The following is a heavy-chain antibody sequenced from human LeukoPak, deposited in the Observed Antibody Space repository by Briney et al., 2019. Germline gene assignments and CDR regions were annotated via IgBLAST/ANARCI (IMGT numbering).Heavy chain of an antibody. J-gene: IGHJ5*02. Sequence: GASVKVSCKVSGYTLTELSMHWVRQAPGQGLEWMGWINPNSGGTNYAQKFQGRVTMTRDTSISTAYMELSRLRSDDTAVYYCARVTTYDFWGGHWFGPWGQGTLVTVSS. CDR1: GYTLTELS. V-gene: IGHV1-2*02. CDR2: INPNSGGT. D-gene: IGHD3-3*01. CDR3: ARVTTYDFWGGHWFGP.